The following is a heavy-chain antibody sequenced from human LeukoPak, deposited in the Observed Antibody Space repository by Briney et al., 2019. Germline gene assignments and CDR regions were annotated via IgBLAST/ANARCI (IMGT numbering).Heavy chain of an antibody. CDR2: VYFSGST. J-gene: IGHJ6*04. D-gene: IGHD5-18*01. Sequence: SETLSLTCTVSGGSIFGLYWSWIRQSPEKGLEWIGYVYFSGSTNYNPSLESRVTISIDTSKNQFSLKLSSVTAADTAVYYCARGYGRQTNSGMDVWGKGTTVTVSA. CDR3: ARGYGRQTNSGMDV. CDR1: GGSIFGLY. V-gene: IGHV4-59*11.